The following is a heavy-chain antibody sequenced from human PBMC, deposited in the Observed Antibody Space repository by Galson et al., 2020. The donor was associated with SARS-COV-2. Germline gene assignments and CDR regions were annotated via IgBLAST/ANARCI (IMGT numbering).Heavy chain of an antibody. CDR1: GGSISSYY. CDR2: TYYSGST. Sequence: SETLSLTCTVSGGSISSYYWSWLRQPPGKGQEWIGYTYYSGSTNYNPSLKSRVTISVDTSKNQFSLKLSSVTAADTAVYYCARGMGYSGYAQGSYYGMDVWGQGTTVTVSS. J-gene: IGHJ6*02. V-gene: IGHV4-59*01. CDR3: ARGMGYSGYAQGSYYGMDV. D-gene: IGHD5-12*01.